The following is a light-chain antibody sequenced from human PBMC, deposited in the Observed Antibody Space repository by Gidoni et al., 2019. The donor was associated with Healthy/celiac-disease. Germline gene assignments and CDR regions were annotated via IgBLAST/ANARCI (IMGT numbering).Light chain of an antibody. CDR1: QTVGRSY. CDR2: SAT. J-gene: IGKJ1*01. Sequence: DIVLTQSPGTLSLFPGERAVLSCRASQTVGRSYIAWYQKKVGQPPRLLFYSATDRATGVPDRFIGSGSGTDFTLTISRLDPEDFGVYYCQQFGFSPWTFGQGTKVDIK. CDR3: QQFGFSPWT. V-gene: IGKV3-20*01.